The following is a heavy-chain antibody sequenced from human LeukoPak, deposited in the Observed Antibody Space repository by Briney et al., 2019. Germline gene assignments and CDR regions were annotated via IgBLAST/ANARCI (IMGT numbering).Heavy chain of an antibody. Sequence: SVKVSCKASGGTFSSYAISWVRQAPGQGLEWMGGIIPIFGTANYAQKFQGRVTITADKSTSTAYMELSSLRSEDTAVYYCARGGIAVAGWGYYYYYYMDVWGKGTTVTISS. V-gene: IGHV1-69*06. CDR3: ARGGIAVAGWGYYYYYYMDV. J-gene: IGHJ6*03. D-gene: IGHD6-19*01. CDR1: GGTFSSYA. CDR2: IIPIFGTA.